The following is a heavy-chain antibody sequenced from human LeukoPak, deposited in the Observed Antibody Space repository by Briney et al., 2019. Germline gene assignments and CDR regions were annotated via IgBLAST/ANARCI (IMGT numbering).Heavy chain of an antibody. CDR2: ISSSSSTI. J-gene: IGHJ4*02. Sequence: PGGSLRLSCAASGFTFSSYSMNWVRQAPGKGLEWVSYISSSSSTIYYADSVKGRFTISRDNAKNSLYLQMNSLRDEDTAVYYCARGVYCGGDCYFNDYWGQGTLVTVSS. V-gene: IGHV3-48*02. CDR3: ARGVYCGGDCYFNDY. D-gene: IGHD2-21*02. CDR1: GFTFSSYS.